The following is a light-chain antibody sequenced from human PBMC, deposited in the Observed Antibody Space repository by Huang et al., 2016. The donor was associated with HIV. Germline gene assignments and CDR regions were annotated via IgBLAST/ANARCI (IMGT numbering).Light chain of an antibody. CDR3: QQTYSTPRT. J-gene: IGKJ1*01. CDR2: AAS. Sequence: DIQMTQSPSSLSASVGDRVTITCRASQTINTYLKWYQQKPGKAPKRLIYAASSLHSGVPSRFSGSGSGTDFTLTISGLQREDFATYFCQQTYSTPRTFGQGTRVEIK. V-gene: IGKV1-39*01. CDR1: QTINTY.